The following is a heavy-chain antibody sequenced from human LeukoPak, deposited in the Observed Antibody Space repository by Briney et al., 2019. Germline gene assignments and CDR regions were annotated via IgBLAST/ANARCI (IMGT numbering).Heavy chain of an antibody. CDR2: IYYSGST. CDR3: ARDIDSSGFDY. V-gene: IGHV4-59*01. Sequence: PSETLSLTCTVSGGSISSYYWSWIRQPPGKGLEWIGYIYYSGSTNYNPSLKSRVTISVDTSKNQFSLKLSSVTAADTAVYYCARDIDSSGFDYWGQGTLVTVSS. J-gene: IGHJ4*02. D-gene: IGHD3-22*01. CDR1: GGSISSYY.